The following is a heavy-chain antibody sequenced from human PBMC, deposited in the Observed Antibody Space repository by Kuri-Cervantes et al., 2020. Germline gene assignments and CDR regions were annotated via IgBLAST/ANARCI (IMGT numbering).Heavy chain of an antibody. CDR3: ARGGNGYGFGELDY. D-gene: IGHD3-10*01. J-gene: IGHJ4*02. CDR1: GGSISSGGYS. Sequence: SETLSLTCGVSGGSISSGGYSWNWSRQPPGKGLEWIGNIYHSGSTFYNPSLKSRVTISVDTSKNQFSLKLSTVTAADAAVYYCARGGNGYGFGELDYWGQGTLVTVSS. V-gene: IGHV4-30-2*01. CDR2: IYHSGST.